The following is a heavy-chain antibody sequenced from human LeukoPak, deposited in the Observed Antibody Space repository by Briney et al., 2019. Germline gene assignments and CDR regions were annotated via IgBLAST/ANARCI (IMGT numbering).Heavy chain of an antibody. J-gene: IGHJ4*02. CDR3: ARGGYDFSSGYYPSR. Sequence: GASVKVSCKASGYTFTSYFMNWVRQAPGQGLEWMGIINPSAGSTSYAQKFQGRVTMTRDTSTSTVYMELKSLRSEDTAVYYCARGGYDFSSGYYPSRWGQGTLVTVSS. CDR2: INPSAGST. D-gene: IGHD3-3*01. V-gene: IGHV1-46*01. CDR1: GYTFTSYF.